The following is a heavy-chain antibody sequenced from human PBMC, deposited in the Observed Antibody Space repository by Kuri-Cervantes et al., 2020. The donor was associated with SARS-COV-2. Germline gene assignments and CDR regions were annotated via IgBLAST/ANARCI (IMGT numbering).Heavy chain of an antibody. CDR3: ARHVFTPNLVWGDAFDI. CDR1: GGSISSSSYY. CDR2: IYYSGST. D-gene: IGHD3-16*01. Sequence: GSLRLSCTVSGGSISSSSYYWGWIRRPPGKGLEWIGSIYYSGSTYYNPSLKSRVTISVDTSKNQFSLKLSSVTAADTAVYYCARHVFTPNLVWGDAFDIWGQGTMVT. V-gene: IGHV4-39*01. J-gene: IGHJ3*02.